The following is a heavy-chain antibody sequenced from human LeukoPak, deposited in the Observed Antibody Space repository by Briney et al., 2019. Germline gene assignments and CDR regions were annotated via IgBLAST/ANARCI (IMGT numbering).Heavy chain of an antibody. CDR2: INPNSGGT. V-gene: IGHV1-2*02. J-gene: IGHJ4*02. Sequence: ASVKVSCKASGYTFTGYHMHWVRQAPGQGLEWMGWINPNSGGTNYAQKFQGRVTMTRDTSISTAYMELSRLRSDDTAVYYCARGFSYQLLTSGDYWGQGTLVTVSS. CDR1: GYTFTGYH. D-gene: IGHD2-2*01. CDR3: ARGFSYQLLTSGDY.